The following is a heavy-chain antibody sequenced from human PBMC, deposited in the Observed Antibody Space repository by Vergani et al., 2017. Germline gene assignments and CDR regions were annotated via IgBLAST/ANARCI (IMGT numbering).Heavy chain of an antibody. CDR2: IRYDGSDK. CDR1: GVSFSSFG. D-gene: IGHD2-15*01. CDR3: AKDELGFCGDISCLAMDV. Sequence: QVQLVESGGGVVQPGGSLRLSCAASGVSFSSFGMHWVRQAPGKGREWVAFIRYDGSDKYYVDSVKGRFTISRDNSKNTLYLQVDSLRAEDTAVYYCAKDELGFCGDISCLAMDVWGQGTTVSVSS. J-gene: IGHJ6*02. V-gene: IGHV3-30*02.